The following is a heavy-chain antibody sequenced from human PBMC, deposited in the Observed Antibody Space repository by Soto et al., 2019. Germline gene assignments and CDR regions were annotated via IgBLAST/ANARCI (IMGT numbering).Heavy chain of an antibody. CDR1: GFTVSSNY. J-gene: IGHJ6*02. Sequence: EVQLVETGGGLIQPGGSLRLSCAASGFTVSSNYMSWVRQAPGKGLEWVSVIYSGGSTYYAVSVKGRFTISRDNSKNTLYLQMNSLRAEDTAVYYCARESAGYGGGYYYYYGMDVWGQGTTVTVSS. CDR3: ARESAGYGGGYYYYYGMDV. D-gene: IGHD5-12*01. CDR2: IYSGGST. V-gene: IGHV3-53*02.